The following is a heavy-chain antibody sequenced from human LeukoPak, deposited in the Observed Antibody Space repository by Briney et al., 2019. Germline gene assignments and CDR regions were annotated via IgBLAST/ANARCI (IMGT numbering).Heavy chain of an antibody. CDR2: IYYSGST. J-gene: IGHJ2*01. V-gene: IGHV4-39*07. D-gene: IGHD6-19*01. Sequence: SETLSLTCTVSGGSISSSSYYWGWIRQPPGKGLEWIGTIYYSGSTYYNPSLKSRVTISVDTSKNQFSLKLSSVTAADTAVYYCARDQGQWLALGYFDLWGRGTLVTVSS. CDR3: ARDQGQWLALGYFDL. CDR1: GGSISSSSYY.